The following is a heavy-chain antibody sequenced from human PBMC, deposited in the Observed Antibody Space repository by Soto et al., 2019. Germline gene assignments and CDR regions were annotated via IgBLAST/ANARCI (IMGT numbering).Heavy chain of an antibody. CDR2: ISSSSSYI. Sequence: EVQLVESGGGLVKPGGSLRLSCAASGFTFSSYSMNWVRQAPGKGLEWVSSISSSSSYIYYADSVKGRFTISRDNAQNSLYLQMNSLRAEDTAVYYCARDSVKRNYYGSGSYFLFDYWGQGTLVTVSS. V-gene: IGHV3-21*01. CDR1: GFTFSSYS. J-gene: IGHJ4*02. D-gene: IGHD3-10*01. CDR3: ARDSVKRNYYGSGSYFLFDY.